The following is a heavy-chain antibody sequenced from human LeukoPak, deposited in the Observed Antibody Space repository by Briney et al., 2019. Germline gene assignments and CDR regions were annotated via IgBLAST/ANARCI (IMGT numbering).Heavy chain of an antibody. J-gene: IGHJ4*02. CDR1: GFTFSMYG. CDR3: ARLGYCTNGICYTADFDY. CDR2: ITDSGGST. V-gene: IGHV3-23*01. D-gene: IGHD2-8*01. Sequence: GGSPRLSCAASGFTFSMYGMHWVRQAPGKGLERVSAITDSGGSTYYADSVKGRFTISRDNSKNTLYLQMNSLRAEDTAVYYCARLGYCTNGICYTADFDYWGQGTLVTVSS.